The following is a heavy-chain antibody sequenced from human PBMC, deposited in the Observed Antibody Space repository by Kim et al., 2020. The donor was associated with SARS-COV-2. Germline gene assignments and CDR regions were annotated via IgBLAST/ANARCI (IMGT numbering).Heavy chain of an antibody. CDR3: ARGAYYGMDV. CDR1: GFTFSSHW. J-gene: IGHJ6*02. CDR2: ISVDGGST. V-gene: IGHV3-74*01. Sequence: GGSLRLSCAASGFTFSSHWMHWVRQAPGKGLVWVSGISVDGGSTDYADSVKGRFTISRDNAKNTLYLQMNSLRAEDTAVYYCARGAYYGMDVWGQGTTVT.